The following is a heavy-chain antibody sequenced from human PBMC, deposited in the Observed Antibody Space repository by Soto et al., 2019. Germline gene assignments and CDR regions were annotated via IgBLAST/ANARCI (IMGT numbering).Heavy chain of an antibody. Sequence: EVQLLESGGGLVQPGGSLRLSCAASGFTFRTYAMNWVRQAPGKGLEWVSGISGTGGVTYYAGSVKGRFTISRDNSKNTLYLQMNSLRAEDTAVYYCAKDRTVYYDFWSGPPSLDVWGQGTTVTVSS. D-gene: IGHD3-3*01. J-gene: IGHJ6*02. V-gene: IGHV3-23*01. CDR2: ISGTGGVT. CDR3: AKDRTVYYDFWSGPPSLDV. CDR1: GFTFRTYA.